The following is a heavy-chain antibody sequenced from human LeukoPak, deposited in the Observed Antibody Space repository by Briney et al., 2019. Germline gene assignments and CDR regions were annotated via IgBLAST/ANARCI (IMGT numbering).Heavy chain of an antibody. D-gene: IGHD3-3*01. CDR1: GDSITNSRHY. V-gene: IGHV4-61*05. CDR3: ARALLDFWSGYYYYFDY. CDR2: IYYSGST. Sequence: PSETLSLTCAVSGDSITNSRHYWGWIRQPPGKGLEWIGYIYYSGSTNYNPSLKSRVTISVDTSKNQFSLKLSSVTAADTAVYYCARALLDFWSGYYYYFDYWGQGTLVTVSS. J-gene: IGHJ4*02.